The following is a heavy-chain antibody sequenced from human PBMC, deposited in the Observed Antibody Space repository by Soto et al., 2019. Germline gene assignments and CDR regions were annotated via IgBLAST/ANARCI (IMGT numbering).Heavy chain of an antibody. Sequence: LRLSCAASGFTFSSYGMHWVRQAPGKGLEWVAVISYDGSNKYYADSVKGRFTISRDNSKNTLYLQMNSLRAEDTAVYYCARGSNLDHWGQGTLVTVSS. CDR2: ISYDGSNK. V-gene: IGHV3-30*03. J-gene: IGHJ4*02. CDR3: ARGSNLDH. CDR1: GFTFSSYG.